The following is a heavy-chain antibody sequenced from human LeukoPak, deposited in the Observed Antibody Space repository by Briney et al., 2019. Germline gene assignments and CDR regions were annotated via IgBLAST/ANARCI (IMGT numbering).Heavy chain of an antibody. Sequence: GGSLRLSCAASGFTFSSYSMNWVRQAPGKGLEWVSYISSSSSTIYYADSVKGRFTISRDNAKNSLYLQMNSLRAEDTAVYYCARGRDHIIMGHPLLHFDYWGQGTLVTVSS. D-gene: IGHD3-22*01. CDR1: GFTFSSYS. J-gene: IGHJ4*02. CDR3: ARGRDHIIMGHPLLHFDY. CDR2: ISSSSSTI. V-gene: IGHV3-48*04.